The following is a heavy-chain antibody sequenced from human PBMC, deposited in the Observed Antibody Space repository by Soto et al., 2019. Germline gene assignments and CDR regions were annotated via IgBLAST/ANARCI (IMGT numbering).Heavy chain of an antibody. D-gene: IGHD5-18*01. Sequence: PSETLSLTCTVSGGSIDSSSHFWGWIRQHPGKGLEWIGYIYYSGSTYYNPSLKSRVTISVDTSKNQFSLKLSSVTAADTAVYYCARGGTAMGYYYYYGMDVWGKGTTVTVSS. CDR3: ARGGTAMGYYYYYGMDV. CDR1: GGSIDSSSHF. V-gene: IGHV4-31*03. J-gene: IGHJ6*04. CDR2: IYYSGST.